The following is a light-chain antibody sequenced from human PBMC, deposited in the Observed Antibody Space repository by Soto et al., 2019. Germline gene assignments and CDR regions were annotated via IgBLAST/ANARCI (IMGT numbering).Light chain of an antibody. J-gene: IGKJ2*01. CDR2: AAS. V-gene: IGKV1-6*01. Sequence: AIQITQSPSSLSASVGDRVTITCRASQGIRNDLGWYQQKPGKAPNLLIYAASSLQSGVPSRFSGSGSGTDFTLTISSLQPEDFATYYCLQDYNYPYTFGQGTKLEIK. CDR3: LQDYNYPYT. CDR1: QGIRND.